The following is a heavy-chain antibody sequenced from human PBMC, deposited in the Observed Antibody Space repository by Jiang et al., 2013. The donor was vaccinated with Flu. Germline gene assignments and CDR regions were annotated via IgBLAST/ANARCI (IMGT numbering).Heavy chain of an antibody. V-gene: IGHV1-69*01. J-gene: IGHJ6*03. D-gene: IGHD3-16*01. CDR1: GGTFNRNV. CDR3: ARGPITVDYYYYMDV. CDR2: IIPMYRST. Sequence: GAEVKKPGSSVKVSCKASGGTFNRNVFSWVRQAPGQGLEWMGGIIPMYRSTRYAQDFQGRVTITADGSASTVYMELSSLRSEDTAVYYCARGPITVDYYYYMDVWGKRDHGHRLL.